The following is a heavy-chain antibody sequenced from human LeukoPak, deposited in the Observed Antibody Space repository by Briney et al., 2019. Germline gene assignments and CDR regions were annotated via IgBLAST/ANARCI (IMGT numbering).Heavy chain of an antibody. J-gene: IGHJ4*02. V-gene: IGHV4-38-2*02. CDR3: ARGGKKQLWSRVFDY. D-gene: IGHD5-18*01. CDR1: GYSISSGYY. Sequence: SETLSLTCTVSGYSISSGYYWGWIRQPPGKGLEWIGSIYHSGSTYYNPSLKSRVTISVDTSKNQFSLKLSSVTAADTAVYYCARGGKKQLWSRVFDYWGQGTLVTVSS. CDR2: IYHSGST.